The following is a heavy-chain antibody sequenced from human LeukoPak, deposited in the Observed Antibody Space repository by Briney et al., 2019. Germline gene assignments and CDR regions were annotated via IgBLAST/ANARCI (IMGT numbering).Heavy chain of an antibody. Sequence: SETLSLTCTVSGGSISSYYWSWIRQPPGKGLEWIGYIYYSGSTNYNPPLKSRVTISVDTSKNQFSLKLSSVTAADTAVYYCARGINYDYVWGSYRRLYFDYWGQGTLVTVSS. CDR1: GGSISSYY. CDR3: ARGINYDYVWGSYRRLYFDY. V-gene: IGHV4-59*01. D-gene: IGHD3-16*02. CDR2: IYYSGST. J-gene: IGHJ4*02.